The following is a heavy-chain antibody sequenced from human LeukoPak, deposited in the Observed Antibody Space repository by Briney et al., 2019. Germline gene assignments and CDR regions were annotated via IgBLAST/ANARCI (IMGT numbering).Heavy chain of an antibody. CDR3: ARDHGTSGAFGI. CDR2: IYYSGST. Sequence: SETLSLTRTVSGGSISSYYWSWIRQPPGKGLEWIGYIYYSGSTNYNPSLKSRVTISVDTSKNQFSLKLSSVTAADTAVYYCARDHGTSGAFGIWGQGTMVTVSS. V-gene: IGHV4-59*12. CDR1: GGSISSYY. J-gene: IGHJ3*02. D-gene: IGHD3-10*01.